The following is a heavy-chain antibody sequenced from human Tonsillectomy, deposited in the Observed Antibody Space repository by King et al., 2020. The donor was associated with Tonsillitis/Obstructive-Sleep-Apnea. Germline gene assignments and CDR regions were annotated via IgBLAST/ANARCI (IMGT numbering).Heavy chain of an antibody. J-gene: IGHJ2*01. CDR1: GFTFSDYT. Sequence: QLVQSGGVVVQPGGSLRLSCAASGFTFSDYTMHWFRQTPGKGLEWVSLIYWDASTTFYADSVKGRFTISRDNNNNYLYLQMNSLRTDDTALYYCAKDYRYFDVWGRGTLVTVSS. D-gene: IGHD5-18*01. V-gene: IGHV3-43*01. CDR3: AKDYRYFDV. CDR2: IYWDASTT.